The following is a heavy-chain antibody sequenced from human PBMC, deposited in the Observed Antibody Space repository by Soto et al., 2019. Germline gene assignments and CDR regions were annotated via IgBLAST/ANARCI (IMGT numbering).Heavy chain of an antibody. CDR1: GFTVSSKY. V-gene: IGHV3-66*01. Sequence: TVGSLSLSCAASGFTVSSKYMSWVRQAPGKGLEWVSVIYSGGSTYYADSVKGRFTISRDNSKNTLYLQMNSLRAEDTAVYYCAREQDVAAAGAKSAYFDYWGQGNLVTVSS. J-gene: IGHJ4*02. D-gene: IGHD6-13*01. CDR3: AREQDVAAAGAKSAYFDY. CDR2: IYSGGST.